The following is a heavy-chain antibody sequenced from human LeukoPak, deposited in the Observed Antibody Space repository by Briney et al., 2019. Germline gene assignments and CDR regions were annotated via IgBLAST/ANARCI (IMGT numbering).Heavy chain of an antibody. J-gene: IGHJ4*02. V-gene: IGHV3-9*01. CDR2: ISWNSNSI. D-gene: IGHD6-13*01. CDR3: AKDKYSSSLSEFDY. CDR1: GFSFDDHA. Sequence: PGGSLRLSCAASGFSFDDHAMHWVRQARGKGLEWVSGISWNSNSIGYADSVKGRFTISRDNAKNSLYLQMNSLTSEDTALYYCAKDKYSSSLSEFDYWGQGTLVTVSS.